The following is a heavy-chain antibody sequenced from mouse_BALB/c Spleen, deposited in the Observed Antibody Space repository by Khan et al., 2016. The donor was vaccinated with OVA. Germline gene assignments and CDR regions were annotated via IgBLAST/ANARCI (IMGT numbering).Heavy chain of an antibody. J-gene: IGHJ4*01. CDR1: GFSLTNYG. D-gene: IGHD2-10*01. V-gene: IGHV2-6-1*01. Sequence: QVQLKQSGPGLVAPSQSLSITCTISGFSLTNYGVHWVRQPPGKGLEWLVVIWHDGSTTYNSALKSRLTISKDNSKSQVFLKMNRLQTDDTAMYFCARQPYYHYNIMDYWGQGTSVTVSS. CDR2: IWHDGST. CDR3: ARQPYYHYNIMDY.